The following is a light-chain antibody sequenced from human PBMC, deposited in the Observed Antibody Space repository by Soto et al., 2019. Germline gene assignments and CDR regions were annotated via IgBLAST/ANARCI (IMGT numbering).Light chain of an antibody. CDR1: QDIRSA. J-gene: IGKJ1*01. CDR2: AAS. Sequence: DIHLTQSPSAQSESXVDRVNINCXASQDIRSALGWYQRKPGKVPTLLIYAASTLQSGVPSRFSGSRSGTDFTLTISSLQPEDFATYYCQHYNSYSEAFGQGTKVDIK. CDR3: QHYNSYSEA. V-gene: IGKV1-17*01.